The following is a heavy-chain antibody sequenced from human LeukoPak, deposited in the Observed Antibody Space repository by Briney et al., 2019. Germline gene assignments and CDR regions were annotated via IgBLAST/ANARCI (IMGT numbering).Heavy chain of an antibody. D-gene: IGHD1/OR15-1a*01. Sequence: PSESLSLTCTVSGDSISNYYWTWIRQTPGKGLEWIGNLYHSGAADYNPSLKTRVITSVDTSKDQFSLSLRSSTAADTAVYFCARLGKTYYMDVWGTGTTVTVSS. CDR2: LYHSGAA. CDR1: GDSISNYY. CDR3: ARLGKTYYMDV. V-gene: IGHV4-59*08. J-gene: IGHJ6*03.